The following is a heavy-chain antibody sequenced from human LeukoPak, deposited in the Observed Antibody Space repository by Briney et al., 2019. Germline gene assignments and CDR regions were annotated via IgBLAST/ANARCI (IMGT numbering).Heavy chain of an antibody. CDR1: GYTFTGYY. J-gene: IGHJ3*02. Sequence: SVKVSCKASGYTFTGYYMHWVRQAPGQGLEWMGGIIPIFGTANYAQKFQGRVTITADESTSTAYMELSSLRSEDTAVYYCARGSSLTYDAFDIWGQGTMVTVSS. D-gene: IGHD1-26*01. CDR2: IIPIFGTA. CDR3: ARGSSLTYDAFDI. V-gene: IGHV1-69*13.